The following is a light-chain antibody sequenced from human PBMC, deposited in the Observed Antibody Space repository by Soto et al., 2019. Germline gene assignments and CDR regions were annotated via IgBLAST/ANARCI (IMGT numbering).Light chain of an antibody. CDR3: QQYDNLPLT. CDR1: QDIRHY. V-gene: IGKV1-33*01. Sequence: IQMTQSPSSLSASVGDRVTITCHASQDIRHYLNWYQHKPGEAPKLLIYDASNLETGVPSRFSGSGSGTHFTLTITTLQPEDISTYYCQQYDNLPLTFGGGTKVE. CDR2: DAS. J-gene: IGKJ4*01.